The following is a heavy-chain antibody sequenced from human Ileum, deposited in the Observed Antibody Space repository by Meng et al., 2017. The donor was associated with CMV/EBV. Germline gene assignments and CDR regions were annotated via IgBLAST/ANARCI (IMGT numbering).Heavy chain of an antibody. J-gene: IGHJ4*02. D-gene: IGHD2-8*01. CDR1: GFTFSNYW. Sequence: GVLKISCAASGFTFSNYWMHWVRQAPGKGLVWVSRTNSDESDTAYAGSVKGRFTISRDNAKNSLYLQMNSLRVEDTAVYYCARDPCPSGVCYLDSWGQGTLVTVSS. CDR3: ARDPCPSGVCYLDS. CDR2: TNSDESDT. V-gene: IGHV3-74*01.